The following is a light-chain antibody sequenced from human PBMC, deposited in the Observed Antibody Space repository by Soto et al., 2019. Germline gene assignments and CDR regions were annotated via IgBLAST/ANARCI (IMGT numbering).Light chain of an antibody. CDR3: QQDNTYPWT. CDR2: DAS. CDR1: QSISSW. J-gene: IGKJ1*01. Sequence: DIQMTQSPSPLPSSVGDRVTITCLASQSISSWLAWYQQKPGKAPKLLIYDASSLESGVPSRFSGSGSGTEFTLTISSLQPDDFATYYCQQDNTYPWTFGQGTKVDIK. V-gene: IGKV1-5*01.